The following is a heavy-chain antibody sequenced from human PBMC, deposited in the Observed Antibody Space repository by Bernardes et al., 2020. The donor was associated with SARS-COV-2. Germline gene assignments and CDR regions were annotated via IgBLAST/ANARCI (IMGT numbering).Heavy chain of an antibody. CDR1: GGTLSSYS. V-gene: IGHV1-69*02. J-gene: IGHJ4*02. D-gene: IGHD2-2*01. Sequence: SVKVSCKASGGTLSSYSFTWVRQAPGQGLEWMGRIIPILDITNYAQRFQGRVTIIADKSTSTAYMELSSLRSEDTAIYYCATGYCSGTSCPSHFDSWGQGTLVTVSS. CDR2: IIPILDIT. CDR3: ATGYCSGTSCPSHFDS.